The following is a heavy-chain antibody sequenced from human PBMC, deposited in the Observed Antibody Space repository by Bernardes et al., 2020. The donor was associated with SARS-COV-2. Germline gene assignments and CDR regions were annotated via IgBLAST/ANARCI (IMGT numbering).Heavy chain of an antibody. J-gene: IGHJ3*01. CDR2: IFYTGST. CDR1: NGSMRNSY. V-gene: IGHV4-59*13. D-gene: IGHD2-8*01. Sequence: SETLSLTCTVSNGSMRNSYWSWIRQSPEKGLEWIGYIFYTGSTNYNPSLKSRVSISIDTSKNQFSLRLTSVTAADTSVYYCARGGQSSERWCPCDLWGQGTMLIVSS. CDR3: ARGGQSSERWCPCDL.